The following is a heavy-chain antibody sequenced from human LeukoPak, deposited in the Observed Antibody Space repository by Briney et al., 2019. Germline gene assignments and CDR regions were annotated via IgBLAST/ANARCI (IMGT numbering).Heavy chain of an antibody. CDR2: IFYSGTT. CDR1: GGSISSGDYY. D-gene: IGHD3-22*01. J-gene: IGHJ3*02. CDR3: ARPLYYSDSSGSYAFDI. V-gene: IGHV4-30-4*01. Sequence: SQTLSLTCTVSGGSISSGDYYWSWIRQPPGKGLEWIGYIFYSGTTYYNPSLKSRVTISVDTSKNQFPLKLSSVTAADTAVYYCARPLYYSDSSGSYAFDIWGQGTMVTVSS.